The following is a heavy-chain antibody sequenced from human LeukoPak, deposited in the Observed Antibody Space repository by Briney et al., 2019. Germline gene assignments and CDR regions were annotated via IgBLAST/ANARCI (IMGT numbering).Heavy chain of an antibody. V-gene: IGHV4-34*01. Sequence: PSETLSLTCAVYGGSFSGYYWSWIRQPPGKGLEWIGEINHSGSTNYNPSLKSRVTISVDTSKNQFSLKLSSVTAADTAVYYCARDLWELLLSGTGDAFDIWGQGTMVTVSS. CDR1: GGSFSGYY. J-gene: IGHJ3*02. D-gene: IGHD1-26*01. CDR2: INHSGST. CDR3: ARDLWELLLSGTGDAFDI.